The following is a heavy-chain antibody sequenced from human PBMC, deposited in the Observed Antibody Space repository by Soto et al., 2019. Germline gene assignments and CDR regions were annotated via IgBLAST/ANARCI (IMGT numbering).Heavy chain of an antibody. CDR1: GGSVSSGSYY. J-gene: IGHJ6*02. Sequence: SETLSLTCTVSGGSVSSGSYYWSWIRQPPGKGLEWIGYIYYSGSTNYNPPLKSRVTISVDTSKNQFSLKLSSVTAADTAVYYCARAAGSWYGYGMDVWGQGTTVTVSS. D-gene: IGHD6-13*01. CDR3: ARAAGSWYGYGMDV. V-gene: IGHV4-61*01. CDR2: IYYSGST.